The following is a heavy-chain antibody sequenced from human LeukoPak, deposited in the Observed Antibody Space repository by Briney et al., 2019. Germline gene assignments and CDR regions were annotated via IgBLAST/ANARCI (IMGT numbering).Heavy chain of an antibody. CDR2: ISNSGNTK. J-gene: IGHJ4*02. CDR1: GFTFSNYY. D-gene: IGHD2-15*01. CDR3: AREGVVVRY. Sequence: GGSLRLSCAASGFTFSNYYMSWIRQAPGKGLEWVSYISNSGNTKYYADSVKGRFTISRDNAKDSLFLQMNSLRAEDTAVYYCAREGVVVRYWGQGTLVTVSS. V-gene: IGHV3-11*04.